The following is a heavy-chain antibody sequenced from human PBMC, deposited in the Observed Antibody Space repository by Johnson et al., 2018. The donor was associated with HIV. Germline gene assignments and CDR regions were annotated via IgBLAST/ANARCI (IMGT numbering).Heavy chain of an antibody. V-gene: IGHV3-74*02. D-gene: IGHD3-10*01. CDR3: ASFWATGAFDI. Sequence: VQLVESGGGLVQPGGSLRLSCAASGFTFSSYWMHWVRQGPGKGLVWVSRINGDGSGIPYADSVQGRFTISRDNAKNTLYLQMNSLRAEDTAVYYCASFWATGAFDIRGQGTMVTVSS. CDR1: GFTFSSYW. CDR2: INGDGSGI. J-gene: IGHJ3*02.